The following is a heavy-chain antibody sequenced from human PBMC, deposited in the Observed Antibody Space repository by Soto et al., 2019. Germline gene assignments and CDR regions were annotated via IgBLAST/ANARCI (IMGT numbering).Heavy chain of an antibody. D-gene: IGHD2-15*01. J-gene: IGHJ6*02. V-gene: IGHV1-2*04. CDR1: GYTFTGYY. Sequence: GASVKVSCKASGYTFTGYYMHWVRQAPGQGLEWMGWINPNSGGTNYAQKFQGWVTMTRDTSISTAYMELSRLRSDDTAVYYCARDLVTAYYYYGMDVWGQGTTVTVS. CDR3: ARDLVTAYYYYGMDV. CDR2: INPNSGGT.